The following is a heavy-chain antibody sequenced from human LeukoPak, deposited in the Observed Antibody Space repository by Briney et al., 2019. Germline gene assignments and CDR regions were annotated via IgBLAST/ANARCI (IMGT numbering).Heavy chain of an antibody. J-gene: IGHJ4*02. D-gene: IGHD4-17*01. Sequence: PSETLSLTCTVSGGSITTNYWTCIRQPAGKGLEWIGRKHPSANTYYNPYLRSRVTISVDTSKNQVSLNLSSVTAADSAVYFCARHDYGDCWAYWGQGILVTVSS. CDR3: ARHDYGDCWAY. CDR1: GGSITTNY. V-gene: IGHV4-4*07. CDR2: KHPSANT.